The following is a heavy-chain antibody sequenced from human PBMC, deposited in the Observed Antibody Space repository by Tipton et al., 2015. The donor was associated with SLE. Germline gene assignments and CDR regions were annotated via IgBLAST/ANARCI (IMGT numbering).Heavy chain of an antibody. CDR3: ARALSSGGHWYFHH. J-gene: IGHJ2*01. D-gene: IGHD6-19*01. Sequence: SLRLSCAASGFTFSDHYMDWVRQAPGKGLGWIGRTRNKANSYTTEYAASVTGRFTSSRDDSENSLFLHMNSLKTADTAVYYCARALSSGGHWYFHHWGRGILVTVSS. V-gene: IGHV3-72*01. CDR1: GFTFSDHY. CDR2: TRNKANSYTT.